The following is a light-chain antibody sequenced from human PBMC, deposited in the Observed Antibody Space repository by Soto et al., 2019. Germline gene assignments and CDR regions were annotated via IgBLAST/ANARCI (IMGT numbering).Light chain of an antibody. CDR2: GAS. CDR1: QSVWNNY. CDR3: HHYGSSPQT. Sequence: EIVLTQSPCTLSLSPGERVTISCRASQSVWNNYLAWYQQKPGQAPRLLIYGASTRATGIPYKFSGSGSGTDFTLTISRLEPEDFAVYYCHHYGSSPQTFGQGTKVEIK. V-gene: IGKV3-20*01. J-gene: IGKJ1*01.